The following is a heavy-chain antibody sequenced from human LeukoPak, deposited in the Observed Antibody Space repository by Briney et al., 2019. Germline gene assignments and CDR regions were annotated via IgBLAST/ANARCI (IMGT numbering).Heavy chain of an antibody. CDR2: IYYSGST. J-gene: IGHJ4*02. D-gene: IGHD6-19*01. Sequence: PSETLSPTCTVSGGSISSYYWSWIRQPPGKGLEWIGYIYYSGSTNYNPSLKSRVTISVDTSKNQFSLKLSSVTAADTAVYYCARATRLAGFFDYWGQGTLVTVSS. CDR3: ARATRLAGFFDY. V-gene: IGHV4-59*12. CDR1: GGSISSYY.